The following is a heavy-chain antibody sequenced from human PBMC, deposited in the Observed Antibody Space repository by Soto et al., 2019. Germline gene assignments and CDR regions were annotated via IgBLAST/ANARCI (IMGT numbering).Heavy chain of an antibody. J-gene: IGHJ4*02. D-gene: IGHD6-19*01. CDR3: ARGGSSGWYLDY. CDR2: IDDSGST. V-gene: IGHV4-59*01. CDR1: GGSFNSYF. Sequence: QVQLQESGPGLVKPSETLSLTCTVSGGSFNSYFWTWLRQPPGRGLECIAYIDDSGSTTSSSSLSSRVTISVDTSTNQFSLNLKSVTAADTAVYYCARGGSSGWYLDYWGLGTLVIVPS.